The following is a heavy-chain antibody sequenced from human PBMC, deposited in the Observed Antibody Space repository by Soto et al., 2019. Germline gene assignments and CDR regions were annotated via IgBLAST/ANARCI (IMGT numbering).Heavy chain of an antibody. Sequence: QVQLVQSGAEVQKPGSSVKVSCKASGGTFSSYAISWVRQAPGQGLEWMGGIIPIFGTANYAQKFQGRVTITADESTSTAYMELSSLRSEDTAVYYCARVGRDGYNQYYFDYWGQGTLVTVSS. CDR2: IIPIFGTA. CDR1: GGTFSSYA. V-gene: IGHV1-69*01. D-gene: IGHD5-12*01. J-gene: IGHJ4*02. CDR3: ARVGRDGYNQYYFDY.